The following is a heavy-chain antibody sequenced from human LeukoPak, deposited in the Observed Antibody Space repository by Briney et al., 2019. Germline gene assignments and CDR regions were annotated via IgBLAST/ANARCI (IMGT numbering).Heavy chain of an antibody. CDR2: IIPIFGTA. CDR3: AISGDCSSTSCYTPRFDY. J-gene: IGHJ4*02. Sequence: SVKVSCKVSGGTFSSYAISWVRQAPGQGLEWMGGIIPIFGTANYAQKFQGRVTITADESTSTAYMELSSLRSEDTAVYYCAISGDCSSTSCYTPRFDYWGQGTLVTVSS. D-gene: IGHD2-2*02. CDR1: GGTFSSYA. V-gene: IGHV1-69*13.